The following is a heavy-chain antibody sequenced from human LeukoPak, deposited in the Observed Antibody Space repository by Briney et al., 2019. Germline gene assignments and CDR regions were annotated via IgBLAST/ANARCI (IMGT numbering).Heavy chain of an antibody. D-gene: IGHD3-22*01. J-gene: IGHJ4*02. CDR2: IYSGGST. Sequence: PSETLSLTCTVSGGSISSYYWSWIRQPPGKGLEWVSVIYSGGSTYYADSVKGRFTISRDNSKNTLYLQMNSLRAEDTAVYYCAKDPRITMIVVVITNRNYFDYWGQGTLVTVSS. CDR3: AKDPRITMIVVVITNRNYFDY. CDR1: GGSISSYY. V-gene: IGHV3-53*01.